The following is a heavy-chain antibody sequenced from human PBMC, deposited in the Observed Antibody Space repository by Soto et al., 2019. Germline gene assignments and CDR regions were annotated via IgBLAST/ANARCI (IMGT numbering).Heavy chain of an antibody. CDR3: ARVGGTDIVVVPAEFDY. D-gene: IGHD2-2*01. CDR2: IIPIFGTA. CDR1: GGTFSSYA. J-gene: IGHJ4*02. V-gene: IGHV1-69*06. Sequence: QVQLVQSGAEVKKPGSSVKVSCKAFGGTFSSYAISWVRQAPGQGLEWMGGIIPIFGTANYAQKFQGRVTITADKSTSTAYMELSSLRSEDTAVYYCARVGGTDIVVVPAEFDYWGQGTLVTVSS.